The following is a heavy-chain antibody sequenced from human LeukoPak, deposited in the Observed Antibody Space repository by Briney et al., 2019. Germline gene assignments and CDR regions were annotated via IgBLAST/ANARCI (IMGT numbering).Heavy chain of an antibody. Sequence: GGSLRLSCAASGFSFSRYSMNWVRQAPGKGLEWVSAMDSISSYIYYAYSVKGRFTISRENAKNSLYPQINSLRDEDTAVYYCARSVLSLRFWEWFPFEDYYGMDVWGQGTTVTVSS. CDR2: MDSISSYI. J-gene: IGHJ6*02. V-gene: IGHV3-21*03. CDR3: ARSVLSLRFWEWFPFEDYYGMDV. CDR1: GFSFSRYS. D-gene: IGHD3-3*01.